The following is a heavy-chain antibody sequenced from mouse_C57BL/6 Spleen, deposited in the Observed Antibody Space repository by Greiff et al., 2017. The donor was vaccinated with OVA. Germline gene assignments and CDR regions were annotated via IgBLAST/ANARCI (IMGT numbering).Heavy chain of an antibody. D-gene: IGHD2-1*01. CDR2: INPNNGGT. J-gene: IGHJ2*01. V-gene: IGHV1-26*01. CDR1: GYTFTDYY. CDR3: ARGGNLYYIDY. Sequence: VQLQQSGPELVKPGASVKISCKASGYTFTDYYMNWVKQSHGKSLEWIGDINPNNGGTSYNQKFKGKATLTVDKSSSTAYMELRSLTSEDSAVYYCARGGNLYYIDYWGQGTTLTVSS.